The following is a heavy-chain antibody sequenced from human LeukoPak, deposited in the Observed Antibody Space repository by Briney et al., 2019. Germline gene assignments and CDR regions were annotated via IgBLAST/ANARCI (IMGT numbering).Heavy chain of an antibody. V-gene: IGHV4-59*12. CDR1: GGSISSYY. J-gene: IGHJ4*02. D-gene: IGHD6-13*01. Sequence: SETLSLTCTVSGGSISSYYWSWIRQPPGKGLEWIGYIYYSGSTNHNPSLKSRVTISVDTSKNQFSLKLSSVTAADTAVYHCARAKADSSSWYFDYWGRGTLVTVSS. CDR3: ARAKADSSSWYFDY. CDR2: IYYSGST.